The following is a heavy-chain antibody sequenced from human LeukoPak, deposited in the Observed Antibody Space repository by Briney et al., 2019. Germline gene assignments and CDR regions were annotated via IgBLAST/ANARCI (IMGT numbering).Heavy chain of an antibody. CDR2: MNPNSGNT. V-gene: IGHV1-8*03. Sequence: ASVKVSCKASGYTFTSYDINWVRQATGQGLEWKGWMNPNSGNTGYAQKFQGRVTITRNTSISTAYMELSSLRSEDTAVYYCARGGSAIAAAGRQDWFDPWGQGTLVTVSS. J-gene: IGHJ5*02. CDR3: ARGGSAIAAAGRQDWFDP. CDR1: GYTFTSYD. D-gene: IGHD6-13*01.